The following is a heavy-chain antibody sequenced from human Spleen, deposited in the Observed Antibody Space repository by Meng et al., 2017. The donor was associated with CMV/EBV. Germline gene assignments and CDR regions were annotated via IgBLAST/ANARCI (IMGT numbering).Heavy chain of an antibody. D-gene: IGHD4-11*01. CDR2: INPRGGTT. CDR3: AAYSNYWY. J-gene: IGHJ4*02. Sequence: ASVKVSCKASGYTFSDYYIQWVRQAPGQGFEYMGIINPRGGTTHYAQKFQGRVTMTIDTSTSTVYMELSSLRSEDTAVYYCAAYSNYWYWGQGTLVTVSS. CDR1: GYTFSDYY. V-gene: IGHV1-46*01.